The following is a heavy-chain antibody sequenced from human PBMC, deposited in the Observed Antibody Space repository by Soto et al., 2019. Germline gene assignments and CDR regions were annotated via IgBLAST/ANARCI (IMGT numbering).Heavy chain of an antibody. CDR3: AREYEVEGYDSSGWDPADRRMDV. Sequence: QVPLVQSGAEVKKPGASVKVSCKASGYTFTSYGISWVRQAPGQGLEWMGWISAYNGNTNYAQKLQGRVTMTTDTSTSTAYMELRSLRSDDTAVYYCAREYEVEGYDSSGWDPADRRMDVWGQGTTVTVSS. CDR2: ISAYNGNT. D-gene: IGHD3-22*01. J-gene: IGHJ6*02. V-gene: IGHV1-18*01. CDR1: GYTFTSYG.